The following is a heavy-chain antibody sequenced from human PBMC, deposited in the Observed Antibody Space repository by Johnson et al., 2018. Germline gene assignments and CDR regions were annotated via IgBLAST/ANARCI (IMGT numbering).Heavy chain of an antibody. D-gene: IGHD3-22*01. CDR2: ISYDGSNK. CDR1: GFTFSSYA. CDR3: AKDLAPVHSYYYDSSGYYLDAFDI. Sequence: QVQLVESGGGVVQPGRSLRLSCAASGFTFSSYAMHWVRQAPGKGLEWVAVISYDGSNKYYADSVKGRFPISRDNSKNTLCLQMNSLRAEDTAVYYCAKDLAPVHSYYYDSSGYYLDAFDIWGQGTMVTVSS. J-gene: IGHJ3*02. V-gene: IGHV3-30-3*01.